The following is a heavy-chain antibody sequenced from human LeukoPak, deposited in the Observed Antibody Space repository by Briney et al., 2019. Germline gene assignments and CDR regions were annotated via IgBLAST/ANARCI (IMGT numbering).Heavy chain of an antibody. Sequence: GASVKVSCKASGYTFTSYGISWVRQAPGPGLECMGWISAYNGNTTYAQTLPGRVTITTDTSTSTAYMELRRVRSDDTAVYYRARDDFDWLLGYYYYGMDVWGQGTTVTVSS. CDR2: ISAYNGNT. CDR1: GYTFTSYG. CDR3: ARDDFDWLLGYYYYGMDV. D-gene: IGHD3-9*01. V-gene: IGHV1-18*01. J-gene: IGHJ6*02.